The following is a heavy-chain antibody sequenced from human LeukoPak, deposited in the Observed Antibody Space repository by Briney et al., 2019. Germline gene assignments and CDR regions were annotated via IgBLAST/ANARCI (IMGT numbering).Heavy chain of an antibody. J-gene: IGHJ3*02. D-gene: IGHD4-17*01. Sequence: GGSLRLSCAASGFTFDDYAMHWVRQAPGKGLEWVSGISWNSGDIGYADSVKGRFTISRENAKNSLYLQMNSLRAEDTAVYYCATYDYGKDAFDIWGQGTMVTVSS. CDR1: GFTFDDYA. V-gene: IGHV3-9*01. CDR3: ATYDYGKDAFDI. CDR2: ISWNSGDI.